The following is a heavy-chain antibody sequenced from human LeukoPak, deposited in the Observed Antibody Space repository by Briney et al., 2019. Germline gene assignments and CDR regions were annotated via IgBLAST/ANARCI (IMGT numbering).Heavy chain of an antibody. J-gene: IGHJ5*02. Sequence: ASVKVSCKASGGTFSSYAISWVRQAPGQGLEWMGRIIPILGIANYAQKFQGRVTITTDESTSTAYMELSSLRSEDTAVYYCARDFSGRGNWFDPWGQGTLVTVSS. CDR3: ARDFSGRGNWFDP. CDR1: GGTFSSYA. V-gene: IGHV1-69*04. D-gene: IGHD1-26*01. CDR2: IIPILGIA.